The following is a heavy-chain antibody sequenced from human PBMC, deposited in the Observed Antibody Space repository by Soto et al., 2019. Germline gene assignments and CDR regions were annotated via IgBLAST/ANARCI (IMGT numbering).Heavy chain of an antibody. CDR2: ISSSGSFI. Sequence: GGSLRLSCAASGFTFRTYGMNWVRRAPGGGLEWVASISSSGSFIYYADSVKGRFTISRDDAEKSLYLQMNSLRAEDTALYYCAREPEGIAAALDYWGRGTLVTVSS. CDR1: GFTFRTYG. CDR3: AREPEGIAAALDY. V-gene: IGHV3-21*01. D-gene: IGHD6-13*01. J-gene: IGHJ4*02.